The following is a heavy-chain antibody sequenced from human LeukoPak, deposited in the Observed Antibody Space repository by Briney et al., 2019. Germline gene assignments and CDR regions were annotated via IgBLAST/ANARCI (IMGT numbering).Heavy chain of an antibody. D-gene: IGHD5-24*01. Sequence: PSETLSLTCAVSGYSISSGYFWGWIRQPPGKGLEWIWSIYHSGTTYYNPSLKSRITISVDTSKNQFSLKLNSVTAADTALYYCACSRDLYSPLDYWGQGTLVTVSS. V-gene: IGHV4-38-2*01. J-gene: IGHJ4*02. CDR1: GYSISSGYF. CDR3: ACSRDLYSPLDY. CDR2: IYHSGTT.